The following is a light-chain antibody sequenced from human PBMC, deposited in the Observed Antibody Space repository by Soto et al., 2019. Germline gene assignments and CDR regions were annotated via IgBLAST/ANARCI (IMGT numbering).Light chain of an antibody. Sequence: EIVLTQSPGTLSLSPGERATLSCRASPSVSSIYLAWYQQKPGQAPRLLIYAASSRATGIPDRFSGSGSGTAFTLTISRLAPEDFAVYYCQQYCTSSWTFGQGTKVEIK. CDR3: QQYCTSSWT. CDR1: PSVSSIY. CDR2: AAS. V-gene: IGKV3-20*01. J-gene: IGKJ1*01.